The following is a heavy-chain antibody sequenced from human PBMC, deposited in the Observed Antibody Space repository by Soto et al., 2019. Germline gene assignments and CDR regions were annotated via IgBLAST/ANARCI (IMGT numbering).Heavy chain of an antibody. CDR1: RYTFTSNG. CDR2: ISAYNGNT. V-gene: IGHV1-18*01. Sequence: ASVKATCKASRYTFTSNGIRWLRQAPGQGREWMGWISAYNGNTNYAQKLQGRVTMTTDTSTSTAYMELRSLRSDNTAVYYFARHPPYCGGDCSYAFDIWGKGTMVTVS. D-gene: IGHD2-21*02. CDR3: ARHPPYCGGDCSYAFDI. J-gene: IGHJ3*02.